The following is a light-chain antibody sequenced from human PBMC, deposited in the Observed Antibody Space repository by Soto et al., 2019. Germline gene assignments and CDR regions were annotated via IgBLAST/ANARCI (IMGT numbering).Light chain of an antibody. CDR3: CSYAGSRVV. CDR2: DVT. CDR1: GSDVGGYNS. V-gene: IGLV2-11*01. Sequence: QSVLTQPRSVSGSLGQSVTISCTGTGSDVGGYNSVSWYQHHPGKAPKLMIYDVTKRPSGVPDRFSGSKSGNTASLTISGLQAEDEADYYCCSYAGSRVVFGGGTKLTVL. J-gene: IGLJ2*01.